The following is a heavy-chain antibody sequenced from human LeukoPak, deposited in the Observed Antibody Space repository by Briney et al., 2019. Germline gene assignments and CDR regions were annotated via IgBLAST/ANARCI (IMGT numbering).Heavy chain of an antibody. J-gene: IGHJ4*02. V-gene: IGHV4-59*08. CDR3: ASQPFGEHYFDY. Sequence: SETLSLTCTVSGRSISSYYWSWIRQPPGKGLEWTGYIYYSGSTNYNPSLKSRVTISVDTSKNQFSLKLSSVTAADTAVYYCASQPFGEHYFDYWGQGTLVTVSS. CDR1: GRSISSYY. CDR2: IYYSGST. D-gene: IGHD3-10*01.